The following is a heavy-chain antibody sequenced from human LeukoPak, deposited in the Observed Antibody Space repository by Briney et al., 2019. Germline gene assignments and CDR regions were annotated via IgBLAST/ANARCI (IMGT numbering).Heavy chain of an antibody. Sequence: GGTLRLSCAASGFTFSSHGMNWVRQAPGKGLEWVSGISPSGDILYYADSVKGQFTISRDNSKNTVSLQMNSLRAEDTALYFCARVSIAGYPYYYMDVWGKGTSVTVSS. J-gene: IGHJ6*03. CDR3: ARVSIAGYPYYYMDV. CDR1: GFTFSSHG. V-gene: IGHV3-23*01. CDR2: ISPSGDIL. D-gene: IGHD5-18*01.